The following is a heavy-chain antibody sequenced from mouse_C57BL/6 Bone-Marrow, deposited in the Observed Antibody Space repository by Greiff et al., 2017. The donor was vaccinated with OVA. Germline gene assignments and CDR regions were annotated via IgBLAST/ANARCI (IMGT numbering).Heavy chain of an antibody. V-gene: IGHV1-15*01. CDR1: GYTFTDYE. CDR3: TSGYGNCPFAY. CDR2: IDPEDGGT. J-gene: IGHJ3*01. Sequence: QVQLQQSGAELVKPGASVKLSCKASGYTFTDYEMHWVKQTPVHGLEWIGAIDPEDGGTAYNQKFKGKAILTADKSSSTAYMELRSLTSEDSAVSYCTSGYGNCPFAYWGQGTLVTVSA. D-gene: IGHD2-10*02.